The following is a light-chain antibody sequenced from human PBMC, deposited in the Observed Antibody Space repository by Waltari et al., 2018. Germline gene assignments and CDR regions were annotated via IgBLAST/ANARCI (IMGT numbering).Light chain of an antibody. CDR1: QSVSRN. CDR3: HHYNSWLRGRT. Sequence: EIFLTQSPVTLSVSPGERATLSCRASQSVSRNLALYQQKPGQAPRLLIYGASTRGTAIPARFSGSGAGTEVTLPIISLQAEDFAVYYCHHYNSWLRGRTFGQGTKVEI. V-gene: IGKV3-15*01. CDR2: GAS. J-gene: IGKJ1*01.